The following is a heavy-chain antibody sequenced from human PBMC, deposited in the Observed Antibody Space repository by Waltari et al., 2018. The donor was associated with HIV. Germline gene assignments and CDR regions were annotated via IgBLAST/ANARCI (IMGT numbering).Heavy chain of an antibody. J-gene: IGHJ5*02. CDR1: GGSISSYNW. Sequence: QVQLQESGPGLVKPSETLSLTCAVSGGSISSYNWWSWVRQPPGKGLEGIGEMYHSGRTNYKSALKSRVTIAVDKSKNQFALKLNSVTAADTAIYYCARAVSGGHGSSWLDPWGQGILVTVSS. D-gene: IGHD2-15*01. CDR2: MYHSGRT. CDR3: ARAVSGGHGSSWLDP. V-gene: IGHV4-4*02.